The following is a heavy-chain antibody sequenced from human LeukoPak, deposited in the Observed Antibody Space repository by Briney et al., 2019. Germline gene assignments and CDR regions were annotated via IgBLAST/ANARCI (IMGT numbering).Heavy chain of an antibody. CDR2: ISGSGGST. V-gene: IGHV3-21*01. D-gene: IGHD1-26*01. Sequence: PGGSLRLSCAASGFTFSSYWMSWVRQAPGKGLEWVSAISGSGGSTYYADSVKGRFTISRDNAKNSLYLQMNSLRAEDTAVYYCARGRWELLGDYWGQGTLVTVSS. CDR3: ARGRWELLGDY. J-gene: IGHJ4*02. CDR1: GFTFSSYW.